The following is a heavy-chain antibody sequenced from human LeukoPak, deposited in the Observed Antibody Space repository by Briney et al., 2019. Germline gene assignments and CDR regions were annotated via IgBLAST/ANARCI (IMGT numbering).Heavy chain of an antibody. J-gene: IGHJ4*02. D-gene: IGHD4/OR15-4a*01. CDR2: IKSKIDGGTT. V-gene: IGHV3-15*01. CDR1: GFTFSNAW. CDR3: TTPTI. Sequence: GGSLRLSCAASGFTFSNAWMSWVRQAPGKGLEWVGRIKSKIDGGTTDYAAPVKGRFTISRDDSKNTLYLQMSSLKTEDTAEYYCTTPTIWGQGTLVTVSS.